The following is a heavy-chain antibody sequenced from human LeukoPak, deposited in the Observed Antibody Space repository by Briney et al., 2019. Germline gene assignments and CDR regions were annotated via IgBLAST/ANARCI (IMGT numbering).Heavy chain of an antibody. Sequence: PGGSLRLSCAASGFTFSDYYMSWIRQAPGKGLEWVSYISSSGSTIYYADSVKGRFTISRDNAKNSLYLQMNSLRAEDTAVYYCARDHVLWVLRYFDSSYYYGMDVWGQGTTVTVSS. V-gene: IGHV3-11*01. CDR1: GFTFSDYY. CDR2: ISSSGSTI. D-gene: IGHD3-9*01. CDR3: ARDHVLWVLRYFDSSYYYGMDV. J-gene: IGHJ6*02.